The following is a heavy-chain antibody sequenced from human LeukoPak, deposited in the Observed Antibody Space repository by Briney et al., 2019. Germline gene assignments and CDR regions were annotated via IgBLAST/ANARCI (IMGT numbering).Heavy chain of an antibody. Sequence: GGSLRLSCAASGFTFSSYAMSWVRQAPGKGLEWVSAISGSGDSTNYADSVRGRFTISRGNSKNTLYLQMNSLRAEDTAIYYCAKGSGYYYRFDYWGQGTLVTVSS. V-gene: IGHV3-23*01. D-gene: IGHD3-3*01. CDR1: GFTFSSYA. CDR3: AKGSGYYYRFDY. J-gene: IGHJ4*02. CDR2: ISGSGDST.